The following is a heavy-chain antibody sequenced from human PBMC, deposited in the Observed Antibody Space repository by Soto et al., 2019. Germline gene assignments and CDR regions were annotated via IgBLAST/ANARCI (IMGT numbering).Heavy chain of an antibody. CDR1: GFTFGDYA. Sequence: SLRLSCTASGFTFGDYAMSWFRQAPGKGLEWVGFIRSKAYGGTTEYAASVKGRFTISRDDSKSIAYLQMNSLKTEDTAVYYCTRNGPPRRYDYVWGSYRQPNYWGQGTLVTVSS. CDR3: TRNGPPRRYDYVWGSYRQPNY. V-gene: IGHV3-49*03. D-gene: IGHD3-16*02. CDR2: IRSKAYGGTT. J-gene: IGHJ4*02.